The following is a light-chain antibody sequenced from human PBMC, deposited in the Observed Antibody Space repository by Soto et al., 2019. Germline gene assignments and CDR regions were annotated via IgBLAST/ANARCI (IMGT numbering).Light chain of an antibody. CDR1: QRIDTW. Sequence: DIQMTQSPSIVSASVGDRVTITCRASQRIDTWLAWYQQKPGTAPKLLIYKATTLQSGVPSRFSGSGSGTEFTLAISSLEPDAFATYYCQEYETFSPWTFGQGTKVEVK. V-gene: IGKV1-5*03. CDR3: QEYETFSPWT. CDR2: KAT. J-gene: IGKJ1*01.